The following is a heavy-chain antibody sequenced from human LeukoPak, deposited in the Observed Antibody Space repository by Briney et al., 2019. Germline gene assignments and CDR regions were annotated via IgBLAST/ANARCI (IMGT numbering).Heavy chain of an antibody. CDR1: GFTFDNYA. D-gene: IGHD3-10*01. J-gene: IGHJ6*02. Sequence: GGSLRLSCAASGFTFDNYAMNWVRQAPGKGLEWVSGISGSGVNTYYGDSVKGRFTITRDISKNTLFLQMNGLRGEDTAMYYCANDISFNYGFHAMDAWGQGTTVSVSS. CDR3: ANDISFNYGFHAMDA. V-gene: IGHV3-23*01. CDR2: ISGSGVNT.